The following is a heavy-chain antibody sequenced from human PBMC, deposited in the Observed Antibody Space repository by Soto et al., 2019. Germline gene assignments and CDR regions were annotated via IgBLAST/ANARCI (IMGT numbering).Heavy chain of an antibody. Sequence: QVHLQESGPGLVKSSETLSLTCTVSVESISSDYYWSWIRQPAGKGLEWIGRVYIGGETNYNPSLKSRLTMSLDTSKRQFSLKLSSVTAADTAVYHCARGRQAAGLEFWGLGTLVTVST. CDR1: VESISSDYY. D-gene: IGHD6-25*01. CDR3: ARGRQAAGLEF. J-gene: IGHJ4*02. CDR2: VYIGGET. V-gene: IGHV4-4*07.